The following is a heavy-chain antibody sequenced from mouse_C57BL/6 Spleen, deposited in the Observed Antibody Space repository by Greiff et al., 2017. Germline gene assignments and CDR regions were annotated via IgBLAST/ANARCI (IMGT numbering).Heavy chain of an antibody. CDR1: GYTFTSYW. Sequence: QVQLQQPGAELVKPGASVKMSCKASGYTFTSYWITWVKQRPGQGLEWIGDIYPGSGSTNYNEKFKSKATLTVETSSSTAYMQLSSLTSEDSAVYYCARERDGYYVYFDYWGQGTTLTVSS. D-gene: IGHD2-3*01. J-gene: IGHJ2*01. CDR3: ARERDGYYVYFDY. V-gene: IGHV1-55*01. CDR2: IYPGSGST.